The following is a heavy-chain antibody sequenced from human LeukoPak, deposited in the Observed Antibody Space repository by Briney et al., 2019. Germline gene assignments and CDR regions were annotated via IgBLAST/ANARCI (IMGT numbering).Heavy chain of an antibody. CDR2: FYYSGST. V-gene: IGHV4-59*08. D-gene: IGHD4-11*01. CDR3: ARHGPQYYYYGMDV. CDR1: GGSISSYY. J-gene: IGHJ6*02. Sequence: PSETLSLTCTVSGGSISSYYWSWIRQPPGKGLEWIGYFYYSGSTNCNPSLKSRVTISVDTSKNQFSLKLSSVTAADTAVYYCARHGPQYYYYGMDVWGQGTTVTVSS.